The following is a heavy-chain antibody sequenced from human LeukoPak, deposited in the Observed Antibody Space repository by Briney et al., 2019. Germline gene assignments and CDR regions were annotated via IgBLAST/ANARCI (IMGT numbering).Heavy chain of an antibody. J-gene: IGHJ3*02. CDR1: GFTFSSYG. Sequence: GGSLGLSCAASGFTFSSYGMHWVRQAPGKGLEWVAVIWYDGSDKYYTDSVKGRFTISRDNSKNTLYLQMNSLRAEDTAIYYCARAGDAFDIWGQGTMVTVSS. CDR2: IWYDGSDK. V-gene: IGHV3-33*01. CDR3: ARAGDAFDI.